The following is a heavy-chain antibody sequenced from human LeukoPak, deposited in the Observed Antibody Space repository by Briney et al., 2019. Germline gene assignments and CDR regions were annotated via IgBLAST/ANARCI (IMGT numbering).Heavy chain of an antibody. D-gene: IGHD6-13*01. Sequence: ASVKVSCKASGYTFTSYDINWVRRATGQGLEWMGWMNPNSGNTGYAQKFQGRVTITRDTSISTAYMELSSLRSEDTAVYYCARGVIAAAGDNFDYWGQGTLVTVSS. CDR3: ARGVIAAAGDNFDY. V-gene: IGHV1-8*01. CDR1: GYTFTSYD. J-gene: IGHJ4*02. CDR2: MNPNSGNT.